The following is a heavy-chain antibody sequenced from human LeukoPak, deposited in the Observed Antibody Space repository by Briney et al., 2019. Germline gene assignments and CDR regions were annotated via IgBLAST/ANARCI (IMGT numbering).Heavy chain of an antibody. J-gene: IGHJ6*03. CDR1: GYTFTSYG. CDR3: ATLYSSSWYERNYYYMDV. CDR2: ISAYNGNT. V-gene: IGHV1-18*01. D-gene: IGHD6-13*01. Sequence: ASVKVSCKASGYTFTSYGISWVRQAPGQGLEWMGWISAYNGNTNYAQKLQGRVTMTTDTSTSTAYMELRSLRSDDTAVYYCATLYSSSWYERNYYYMDVWGKGTTVTVSS.